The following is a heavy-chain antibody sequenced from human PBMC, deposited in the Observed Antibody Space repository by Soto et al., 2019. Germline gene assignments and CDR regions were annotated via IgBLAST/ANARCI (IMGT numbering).Heavy chain of an antibody. CDR2: ISSSSYI. V-gene: IGHV3-21*03. D-gene: IGHD6-6*01. CDR1: GFTFSSYS. Sequence: GGSLRLSCAASGFTFSSYSMNWVRQAPGKGLEWVSSISSSSYIYYADSVKGRFTISRDNAKNSLYLQMNSLRAEDTAVYYCARDAITARQKGNYYYGMDVWGQGTTVTVSS. J-gene: IGHJ6*02. CDR3: ARDAITARQKGNYYYGMDV.